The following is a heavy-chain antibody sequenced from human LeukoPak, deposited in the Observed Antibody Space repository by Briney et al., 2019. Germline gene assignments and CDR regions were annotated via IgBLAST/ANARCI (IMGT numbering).Heavy chain of an antibody. J-gene: IGHJ4*02. CDR3: ARGPPYIVVVTAIGFFDY. CDR1: GGSISSGDYY. V-gene: IGHV4-30-4*01. D-gene: IGHD2-21*02. CDR2: IYYSGST. Sequence: SETLSLTCTVSGGSISSGDYYWSWIRQPPGKGLEWIGYIYYSGSTNYTPSLKSRVTISVDTSKNQFSLKLSSVTAADTAVYYCARGPPYIVVVTAIGFFDYWGQGTLVTVSS.